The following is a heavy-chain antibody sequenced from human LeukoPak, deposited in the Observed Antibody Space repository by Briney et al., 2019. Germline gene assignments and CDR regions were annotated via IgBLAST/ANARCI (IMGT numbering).Heavy chain of an antibody. CDR1: GFSISSGHY. CDR2: ISHSGTT. J-gene: IGHJ4*02. D-gene: IGHD6-13*01. V-gene: IGHV4-38-2*02. CDR3: SRGQSISAVAV. Sequence: SETLSLTCTVSGFSISSGHYWGWTRPPPGKGLEWIAIISHSGTTFYNPSLKSRVTISVDTSKNQFSLTVTSVTAADTAVYYCSRGQSISAVAVWGQGTLVTVSS.